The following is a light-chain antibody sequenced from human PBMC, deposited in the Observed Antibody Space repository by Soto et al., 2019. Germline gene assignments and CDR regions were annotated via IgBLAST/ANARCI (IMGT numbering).Light chain of an antibody. V-gene: IGKV3-20*01. J-gene: IGKJ4*01. CDR3: QQFSSYPLT. CDR1: QSVSSS. Sequence: EIVMTQSPATLSVSPVERATLSCRASQSVSSSLAWYQQKPGQAPRLLIFDASSRATGIPDRFSGGGSGTDFTPTISRLEPEDFAVYYCQQFSSYPLTFGGGTKVDIK. CDR2: DAS.